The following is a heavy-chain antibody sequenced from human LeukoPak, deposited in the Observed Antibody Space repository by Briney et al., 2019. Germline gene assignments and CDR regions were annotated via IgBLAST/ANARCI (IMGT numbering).Heavy chain of an antibody. CDR2: ISASGAGT. V-gene: IGHV3-23*01. J-gene: IGHJ5*01. D-gene: IGHD2-21*02. Sequence: GRSLRLSCAASGFRFSSYTMTWVRQTPGKGLEWVSDISASGAGTYYADSVKGRFTISRDNSKNMLYLQMSSLGADDTAVYYCARLTDSWGQGTLVSVSS. CDR1: GFRFSSYT. CDR3: ARLTDS.